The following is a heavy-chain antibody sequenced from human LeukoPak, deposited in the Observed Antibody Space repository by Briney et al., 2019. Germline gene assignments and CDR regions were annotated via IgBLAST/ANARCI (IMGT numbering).Heavy chain of an antibody. CDR3: FTYYYGSGSYFPLDP. CDR2: ISAYNGNT. CDR1: GYTLTSYG. V-gene: IGHV1-18*01. J-gene: IGHJ5*02. Sequence: ASVKVSCKASGYTLTSYGISWVRQAPGQGLEWMGWISAYNGNTNYAQKLQGRVTMTTDTSTSTAYMELRSLRSDDTAVYYCFTYYYGSGSYFPLDPWGQGTLVTVSS. D-gene: IGHD3-10*01.